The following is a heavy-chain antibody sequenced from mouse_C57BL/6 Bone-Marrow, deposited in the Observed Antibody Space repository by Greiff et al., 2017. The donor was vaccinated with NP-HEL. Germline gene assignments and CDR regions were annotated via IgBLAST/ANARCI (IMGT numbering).Heavy chain of an antibody. V-gene: IGHV1-81*01. CDR2: IYPRSGNT. Sequence: VQLQQSGTELARPGASVTLSCKASGYTFTSYGISWVKQRTGQGLEWIGEIYPRSGNTYYNEKFKGKATLTADKSSSTAYMELRSLTSEDSAVYFCAREYGSSPFAYWGQGTLVTVSA. D-gene: IGHD1-1*01. CDR1: GYTFTSYG. CDR3: AREYGSSPFAY. J-gene: IGHJ3*01.